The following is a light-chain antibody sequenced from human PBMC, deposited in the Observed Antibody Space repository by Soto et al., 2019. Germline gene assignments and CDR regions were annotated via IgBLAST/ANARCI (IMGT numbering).Light chain of an antibody. CDR1: SRDVGGYNY. J-gene: IGLJ2*01. Sequence: QSVLTQPASVSGSPGQSITISCTGTSRDVGGYNYVSWYQQHPGKAPKLMIYEVSNRPSGVSNRFSGSKSGNTASLTIAGLQAEDEADYYCSSYTGSRTLGVFGGGTKLTVL. V-gene: IGLV2-14*01. CDR2: EVS. CDR3: SSYTGSRTLGV.